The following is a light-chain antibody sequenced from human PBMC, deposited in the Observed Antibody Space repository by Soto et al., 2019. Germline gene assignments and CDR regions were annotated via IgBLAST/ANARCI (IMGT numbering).Light chain of an antibody. CDR1: SSNIGAGYD. CDR3: QSYDSSLRNV. J-gene: IGLJ1*01. CDR2: GNS. V-gene: IGLV1-40*01. Sequence: QSVLTQPPSVSGAPGQRVTISCTGSSSNIGAGYDVHWYQQLPGTAPKLLIYGNSNRPSGVPDRFSGSKSGTSASLAITGLQAGDEADYYCQSYDSSLRNVFGTGTKVTVL.